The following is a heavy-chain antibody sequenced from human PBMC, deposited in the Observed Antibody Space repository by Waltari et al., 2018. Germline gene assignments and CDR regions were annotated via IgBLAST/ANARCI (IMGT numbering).Heavy chain of an antibody. V-gene: IGHV3-23*01. CDR3: AKDYSDYVPFDY. Sequence: EVPLLESGGGLVQPGGSLRLPCAASGFTFSSYALRWARQAPGKGLEWVSAISGSGGSTYYADSVKGRFTISRDNSKNTLYLQMNSLRAEDTAVYYCAKDYSDYVPFDYWGQGTLVTVSS. CDR1: GFTFSSYA. CDR2: ISGSGGST. D-gene: IGHD4-17*01. J-gene: IGHJ4*02.